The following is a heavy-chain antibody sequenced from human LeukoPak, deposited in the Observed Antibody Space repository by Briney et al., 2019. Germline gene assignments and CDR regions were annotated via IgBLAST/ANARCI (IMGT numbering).Heavy chain of an antibody. Sequence: SVKVSCKASGYTFTSYAISWVRQAPGQGLEWMGRIIPIFGTANYAQKFQGRVTITTDESTSTAYMELSSLRSEDTAVYYCARDSDVGATWGFDYWGQGTLVTVSS. CDR3: ARDSDVGATWGFDY. CDR2: IIPIFGTA. CDR1: GYTFTSYA. V-gene: IGHV1-69*05. D-gene: IGHD1-26*01. J-gene: IGHJ4*02.